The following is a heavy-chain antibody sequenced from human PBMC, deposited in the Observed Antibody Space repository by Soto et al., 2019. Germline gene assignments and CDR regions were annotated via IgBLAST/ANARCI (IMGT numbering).Heavy chain of an antibody. Sequence: PSETLSLTCAVYGGSFSGYYWSWIRQPPGKGLEWIGEINHSGSTNYNPSLKSRVTISVDTSKNQFSLKLSSVTAADTAVYYCARGRIWWELLFFRPHSYYFDYWGQGTLVPVSS. D-gene: IGHD1-26*01. CDR3: ARGRIWWELLFFRPHSYYFDY. CDR1: GGSFSGYY. J-gene: IGHJ4*02. CDR2: INHSGST. V-gene: IGHV4-34*01.